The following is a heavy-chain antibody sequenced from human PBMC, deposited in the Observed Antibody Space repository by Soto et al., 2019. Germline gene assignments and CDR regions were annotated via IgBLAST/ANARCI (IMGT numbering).Heavy chain of an antibody. CDR1: GYTFTSYS. Sequence: QVQLVQSGAEVKKPGASVKVSCKASGYTFTSYSISWVRQAPGQGLEWMGWISAYNGNTNYAQKLQGRVTMTTDTSTSTAYMELRSLRSDDTAVYYCARATVTMVRGVIRYYYGMDVWGQGTTVTVSS. CDR3: ARATVTMVRGVIRYYYGMDV. D-gene: IGHD3-10*01. CDR2: ISAYNGNT. J-gene: IGHJ6*02. V-gene: IGHV1-18*01.